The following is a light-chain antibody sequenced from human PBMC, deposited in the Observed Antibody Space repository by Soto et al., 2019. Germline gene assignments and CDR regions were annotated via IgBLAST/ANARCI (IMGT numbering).Light chain of an antibody. CDR1: SGDVGGYNY. CDR2: EVS. CDR3: SSYAGSNNYV. Sequence: QSVLTQPPSASGSPGPSVTISCTGTSGDVGGYNYVSWYQQHPGKAPKLMIFEVSERPSGVPDRFSASKSGNTASLTVSGLQAEDEADYYCSSYAGSNNYVFGTGTKVTVL. V-gene: IGLV2-8*01. J-gene: IGLJ1*01.